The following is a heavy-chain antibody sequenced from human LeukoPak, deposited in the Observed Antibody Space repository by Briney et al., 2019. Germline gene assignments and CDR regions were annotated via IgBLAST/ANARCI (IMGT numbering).Heavy chain of an antibody. V-gene: IGHV3-74*03. CDR2: INSDGSST. CDR3: ARNLFAGDCA. J-gene: IGHJ5*02. Sequence: GGSLRLSCAASGFTLSSSWMHWVRQAPGKGLVWVSGINSDGSSTKCADSVKGRFTISRDNAKSTLYLQMSSLRAEDTAVYYCARNLFAGDCAWGQGTLVTVSS. D-gene: IGHD2-21*02. CDR1: GFTLSSSW.